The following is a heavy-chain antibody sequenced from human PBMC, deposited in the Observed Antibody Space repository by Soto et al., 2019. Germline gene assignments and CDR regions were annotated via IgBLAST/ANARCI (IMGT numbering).Heavy chain of an antibody. Sequence: GGSLRLSCAASGFTFSSYGMHWVRQAPGKGLEWVAVISYDGSNKYYADSVKGRFTISRDNSKNTLYLQMNSLRAEDTAVYYCAKDGDLDFWSGYSSLSLDYWGQGTLVTVSS. CDR3: AKDGDLDFWSGYSSLSLDY. J-gene: IGHJ4*02. CDR2: ISYDGSNK. CDR1: GFTFSSYG. V-gene: IGHV3-30*18. D-gene: IGHD3-3*01.